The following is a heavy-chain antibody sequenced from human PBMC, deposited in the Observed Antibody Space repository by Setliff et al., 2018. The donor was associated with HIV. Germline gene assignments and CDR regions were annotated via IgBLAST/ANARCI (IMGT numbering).Heavy chain of an antibody. Sequence: GSLRLSCAASGFTFNSFTMNWVRQAPGKGLEWVSYISSSSSTIYYADSVKGRFTISRDKAKNSLYLQMNSLRAEDTAVYYCARDITSYGMDVWGQGTTVTVSS. D-gene: IGHD3-10*01. J-gene: IGHJ6*02. V-gene: IGHV3-48*01. CDR2: ISSSSSTI. CDR3: ARDITSYGMDV. CDR1: GFTFNSFT.